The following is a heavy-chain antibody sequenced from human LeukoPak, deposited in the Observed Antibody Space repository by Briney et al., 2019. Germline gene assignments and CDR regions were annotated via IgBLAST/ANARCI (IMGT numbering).Heavy chain of an antibody. D-gene: IGHD6-13*01. CDR1: GFTFSSYA. CDR3: ARDKYSSSWFDSDY. Sequence: PGGSLRLSCAASGFTFSSYAMNWVRQAPGKGLEWVSSISSSSSYIYYADSVKGRFTISRDNAKNSLYLQMNSLRAEDTAVYYCARDKYSSSWFDSDYWGQGTLVTVSS. J-gene: IGHJ4*02. V-gene: IGHV3-21*01. CDR2: ISSSSSYI.